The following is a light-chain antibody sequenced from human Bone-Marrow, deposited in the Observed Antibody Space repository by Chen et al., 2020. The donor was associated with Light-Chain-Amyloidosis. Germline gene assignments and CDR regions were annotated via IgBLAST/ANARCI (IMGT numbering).Light chain of an antibody. V-gene: IGLV3-21*02. CDR1: NLGSTG. CDR3: QVWDRSSDRPV. Sequence: SYVLTQPSSVSAAPGQTATIACGGNNLGSTGVNWYQQTPGQAPLLVVYDDSDRPSGIPARLSGSNSGNTATLTISRVEAGDEDDYYCQVWDRSSDRPVFGGGTKLTVL. J-gene: IGLJ3*02. CDR2: DDS.